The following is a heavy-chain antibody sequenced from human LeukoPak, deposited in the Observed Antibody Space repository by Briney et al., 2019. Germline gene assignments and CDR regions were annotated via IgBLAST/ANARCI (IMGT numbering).Heavy chain of an antibody. CDR3: ARGGTLVQGVTILYGMDV. V-gene: IGHV1-8*01. J-gene: IGHJ6*02. D-gene: IGHD3-10*01. Sequence: ASVKVSCKTSGYSFSTFDINWVRQATGQGLEWMGWMNPNSGNTNYAQEFQGRLTMTRDTSISIAYMELSSLRSEDTAVYYCARGGTLVQGVTILYGMDVWGQGTTVTVSS. CDR1: GYSFSTFD. CDR2: MNPNSGNT.